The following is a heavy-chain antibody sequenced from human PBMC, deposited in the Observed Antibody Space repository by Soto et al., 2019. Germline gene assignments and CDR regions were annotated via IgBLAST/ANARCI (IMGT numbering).Heavy chain of an antibody. CDR2: ISYDGSNK. CDR3: ARDVAP. V-gene: IGHV3-30-3*01. D-gene: IGHD2-21*01. CDR1: GFTFSSYA. J-gene: IGHJ5*02. Sequence: QVQLVESGGGVGQPGRSLRLSCAASGFTFSSYAMHWVRQAPGKGLEWVAVISYDGSNKYYADSVKGRFTISRDNSKNPLYLQMNSLRAEDTAVYYCARDVAPWGQGTLVTVSS.